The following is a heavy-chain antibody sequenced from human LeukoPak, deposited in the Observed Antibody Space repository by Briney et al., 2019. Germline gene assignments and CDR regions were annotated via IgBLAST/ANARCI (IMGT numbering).Heavy chain of an antibody. J-gene: IGHJ5*02. CDR2: ISSSSSYI. D-gene: IGHD3-10*01. V-gene: IGHV3-21*01. CDR1: GFTFSSYS. CDR3: ANGGSGTYYTNWFDP. Sequence: GGSLRLSCAASGFTFSSYSMNWVRQAPGKGLEWVSFISSSSSYIYYTDSVRGRFTISRDNAKNSLYLQMNSLRAEDTAVYYCANGGSGTYYTNWFDPWGQGTLVTVSS.